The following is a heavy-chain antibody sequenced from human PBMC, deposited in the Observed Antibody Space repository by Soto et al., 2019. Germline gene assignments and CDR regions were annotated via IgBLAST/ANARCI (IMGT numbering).Heavy chain of an antibody. CDR2: ISAYNGNT. V-gene: IGHV1-18*01. J-gene: IGHJ6*02. CDR3: ARVLLYTYYYDSSGSDYYYGMDV. Sequence: ASVKVSCKASGYTFTSYGISWVRQAPGQGLEWMGWISAYNGNTNYAQKLQGRVTMTTDTSTSTAYMELRSLRSDDTAVYYCARVLLYTYYYDSSGSDYYYGMDVWGQGTTVTVS. D-gene: IGHD3-22*01. CDR1: GYTFTSYG.